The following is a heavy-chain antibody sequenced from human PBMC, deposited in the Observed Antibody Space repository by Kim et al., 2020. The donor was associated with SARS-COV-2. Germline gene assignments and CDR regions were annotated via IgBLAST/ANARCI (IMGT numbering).Heavy chain of an antibody. Sequence: GGSLRLSCAASGFTFSNAWMSWVRQAPGKGLEWVGRIKSKTDGGTTDYAAPVKGRFTISRDDSKNTLYLQMNSLKNEDTAVYYCTSYSYQLPFFDYWGQGTLVTVSS. J-gene: IGHJ4*02. V-gene: IGHV3-15*01. CDR2: IKSKTDGGTT. CDR1: GFTFSNAW. D-gene: IGHD2-2*01. CDR3: TSYSYQLPFFDY.